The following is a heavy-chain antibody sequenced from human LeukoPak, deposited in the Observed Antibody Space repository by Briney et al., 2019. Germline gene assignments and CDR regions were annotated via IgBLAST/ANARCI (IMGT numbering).Heavy chain of an antibody. CDR3: ARSIAARHSWFDP. V-gene: IGHV1-69*05. J-gene: IGHJ5*02. D-gene: IGHD6-6*01. CDR2: IIPIFGTA. Sequence: SVKVSFKASGGTFSSYAISWVRQAPGQGLEWMGGIIPIFGTANYAQKFQGRVTITTDESTSTAYMELSSLRSEDTAVYYCARSIAARHSWFDPWGQGALVTVSS. CDR1: GGTFSSYA.